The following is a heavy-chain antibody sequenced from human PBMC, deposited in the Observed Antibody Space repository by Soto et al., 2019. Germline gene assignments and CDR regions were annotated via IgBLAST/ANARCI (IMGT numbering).Heavy chain of an antibody. CDR3: ARGLHSLFDY. CDR2: IWYDGNNK. Sequence: GGSLSLSCAASGFTFSNYGMHWVRQAPGKGLEWVAVIWYDGNNKYYADSVKGRFTISRDNSNNTLYVQMTSLRAEDTAVYYCARGLHSLFDYWGQGTLVTVSS. D-gene: IGHD2-21*01. V-gene: IGHV3-33*01. CDR1: GFTFSNYG. J-gene: IGHJ4*02.